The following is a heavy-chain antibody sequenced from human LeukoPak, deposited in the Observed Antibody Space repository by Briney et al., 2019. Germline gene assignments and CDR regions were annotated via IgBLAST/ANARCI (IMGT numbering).Heavy chain of an antibody. CDR1: GFKFSSYG. V-gene: IGHV3-30*18. Sequence: GRSLRLSCEASGFKFSSYGMHWVRQAPGKGLEWVAVLSADGSHKQFADAVKDRFAISRDNSKETLYLQMNGRRSEDTAIYYCAKGGVSDRGSWYGDYFDYWGQGTLVTVSS. CDR2: LSADGSHK. D-gene: IGHD6-13*01. J-gene: IGHJ4*02. CDR3: AKGGVSDRGSWYGDYFDY.